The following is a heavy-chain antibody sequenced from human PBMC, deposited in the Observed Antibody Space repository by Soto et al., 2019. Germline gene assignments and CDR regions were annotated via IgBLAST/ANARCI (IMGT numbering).Heavy chain of an antibody. V-gene: IGHV3-23*01. CDR2: ISGSGGST. CDR3: AKPYDSSGYYYFNYFDY. J-gene: IGHJ4*02. D-gene: IGHD3-22*01. Sequence: GGSLRLSCAASGFTFSSYAMSWVRQAPGKGLEWVSAISGSGGSTYYADSVKGRFTISRDNSKNTLYLQMNSLRAEDTAVYYCAKPYDSSGYYYFNYFDYWGQGTLVTVSS. CDR1: GFTFSSYA.